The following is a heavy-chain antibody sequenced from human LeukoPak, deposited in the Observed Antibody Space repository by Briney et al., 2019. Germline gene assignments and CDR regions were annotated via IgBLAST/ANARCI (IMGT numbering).Heavy chain of an antibody. Sequence: VASVKVSCKASGYTFTGYYMHWVRQAPGQGLEWMGWINPNSGGTNYAQKFQGRVTMTRDTSIRTAYMELSRLRSDDTAVYYCARDRGITIFGVVIPPYYFDYWGQGTLVTVSS. D-gene: IGHD3-3*01. CDR3: ARDRGITIFGVVIPPYYFDY. V-gene: IGHV1-2*02. CDR1: GYTFTGYY. CDR2: INPNSGGT. J-gene: IGHJ4*02.